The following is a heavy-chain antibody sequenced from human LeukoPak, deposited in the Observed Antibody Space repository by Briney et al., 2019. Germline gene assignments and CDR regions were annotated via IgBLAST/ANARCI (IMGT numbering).Heavy chain of an antibody. CDR3: AKAIYY. Sequence: GGSLRLSCAASGFTFSTYGMTWVRQAPGKGLEWASLISGGGGSTYYADSVKGRFTISRDNSKNTLYLQMNSLRAEDTAIYYCAKAIYYWGQGTLVTVSS. CDR2: ISGGGGST. J-gene: IGHJ4*02. V-gene: IGHV3-23*01. CDR1: GFTFSTYG. D-gene: IGHD3-3*02.